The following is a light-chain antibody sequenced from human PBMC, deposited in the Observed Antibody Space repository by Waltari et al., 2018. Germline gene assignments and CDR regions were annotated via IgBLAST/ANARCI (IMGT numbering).Light chain of an antibody. CDR2: QAS. J-gene: IGKJ4*01. CDR3: QQYNSYSLLT. Sequence: DIQMTQSPSTLSASVGDRVTITCRASQSISNWLAWYQQKPGKAPKLLNYQASNLKSGVPSRFSGSGSGTEFTLTISSLQPDDFATYYCQQYNSYSLLTFGGGTKVEIK. CDR1: QSISNW. V-gene: IGKV1-5*03.